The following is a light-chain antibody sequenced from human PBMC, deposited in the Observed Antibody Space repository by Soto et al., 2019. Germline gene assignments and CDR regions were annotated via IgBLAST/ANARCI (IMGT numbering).Light chain of an antibody. CDR3: NSYTSSSTWV. CDR1: SSDVGGYNY. Sequence: QSALTQPASVSGSPGQSITIPCTGTSSDVGGYNYVAWYQQHPGKAPKLMIYDVSNRPSGVSIRFSGSKSGSTASLTISGLQAEDEADYYCNSYTSSSTWVFGGGTKLTVL. V-gene: IGLV2-14*03. J-gene: IGLJ3*02. CDR2: DVS.